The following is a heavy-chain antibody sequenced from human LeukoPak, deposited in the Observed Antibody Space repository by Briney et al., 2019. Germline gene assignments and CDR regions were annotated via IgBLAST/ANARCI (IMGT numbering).Heavy chain of an antibody. Sequence: GGSLRLSCAASGFTVSSNYMSWVRQAPGKGLEWVSVIYSGGSTYYADSVKGRFTISRDNSKNTLYLQMNSLRAEDTAVYYCARGRKWELLFYFDYWGQGTLVTVSS. CDR1: GFTVSSNY. V-gene: IGHV3-66*01. D-gene: IGHD1-26*01. J-gene: IGHJ4*02. CDR3: ARGRKWELLFYFDY. CDR2: IYSGGST.